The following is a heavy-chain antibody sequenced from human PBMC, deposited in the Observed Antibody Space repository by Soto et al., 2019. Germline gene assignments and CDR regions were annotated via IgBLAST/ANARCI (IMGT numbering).Heavy chain of an antibody. Sequence: PGGSLRLSCAASGLRVNYAYKSWLPQAPGGGLEWFSYIHSSSSFIDYAYSVKGRFIMSRDNAKNSLYLQMNNLAVEDTAVYFCARVITKFCANGKCHFWFDPWGQGTRVTVSS. CDR1: GLRVNYAY. D-gene: IGHD2-8*01. CDR2: IHSSSSFI. J-gene: IGHJ5*02. CDR3: ARVITKFCANGKCHFWFDP. V-gene: IGHV3-11*06.